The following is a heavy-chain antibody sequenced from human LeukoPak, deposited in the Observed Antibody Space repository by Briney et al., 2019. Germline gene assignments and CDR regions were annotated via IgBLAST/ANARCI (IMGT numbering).Heavy chain of an antibody. CDR1: GFTFSAYA. CDR3: ARKPIAVAGPPRGFDP. V-gene: IGHV3-23*05. J-gene: IGHJ5*02. CDR2: IGSDNKP. D-gene: IGHD6-19*01. Sequence: PPGGSLRLSCEASGFTFSAYAMTWVRQAPGKGLEWVSSIGSDNKPHYSDSVKGRFTISRDNSKNTLYLQMNSLRAEDTAVYYCARKPIAVAGPPRGFDPWGQGTLVTVSS.